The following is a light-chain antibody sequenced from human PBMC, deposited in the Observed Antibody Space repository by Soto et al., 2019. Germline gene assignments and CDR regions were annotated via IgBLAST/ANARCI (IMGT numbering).Light chain of an antibody. CDR3: HQYGATPGT. CDR1: QSVTNNY. V-gene: IGKV3-20*01. Sequence: EIVLTQSPATLSLSPGERVTLSCRASQSVTNNYLAWYQQKPGQGPRLLIHGASSRAADTPDRFSGSGSGTAFTLTISRLEPEDFALYYCHQYGATPGTFGQGTKLDIK. J-gene: IGKJ1*01. CDR2: GAS.